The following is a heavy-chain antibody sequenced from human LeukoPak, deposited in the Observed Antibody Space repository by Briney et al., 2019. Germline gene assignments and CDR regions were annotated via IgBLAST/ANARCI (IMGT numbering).Heavy chain of an antibody. J-gene: IGHJ3*02. Sequence: KPSETLSLTCTVSGGSISSYYWSWIRQPPGKGLEWIGYIYYSGSTNYNPSLKSRVTISVDTSKNQFSLKLSSVTAADTAVYYCARDQGVAAGAFDIWGQGTMVTVSS. CDR3: ARDQGVAAGAFDI. D-gene: IGHD6-13*01. CDR1: GGSISSYY. CDR2: IYYSGST. V-gene: IGHV4-59*01.